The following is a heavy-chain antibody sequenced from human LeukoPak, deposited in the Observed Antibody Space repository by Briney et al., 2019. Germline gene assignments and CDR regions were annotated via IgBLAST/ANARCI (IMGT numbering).Heavy chain of an antibody. CDR1: GGSISSYY. Sequence: SETLSLTCTVSGGSISSYYWSWIRQPPGKGLEWIGYIYYSGSTNYNPSLKSRVTISVDTSKNQFSLKLGSVTAADTAVYYCAREVDWLGTYYFDYWGQGTLVTVSS. CDR3: AREVDWLGTYYFDY. D-gene: IGHD3-9*01. J-gene: IGHJ4*02. CDR2: IYYSGST. V-gene: IGHV4-59*01.